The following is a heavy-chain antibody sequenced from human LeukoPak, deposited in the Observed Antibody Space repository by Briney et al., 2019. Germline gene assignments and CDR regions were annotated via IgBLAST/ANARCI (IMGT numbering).Heavy chain of an antibody. CDR1: GFTFSDAW. CDR2: IKSKSDGGTT. D-gene: IGHD4-17*01. Sequence: PGGSLRLSCTGSGFTFSDAWMSWVRQAPGKGLEWVGRIKSKSDGGTTDYVAPVKGRFTMSRDDSRNTLYLQMNSLKIEDTAVYYCTTRFTVTTGFGYWGQGTLVTVSS. J-gene: IGHJ4*02. CDR3: TTRFTVTTGFGY. V-gene: IGHV3-15*01.